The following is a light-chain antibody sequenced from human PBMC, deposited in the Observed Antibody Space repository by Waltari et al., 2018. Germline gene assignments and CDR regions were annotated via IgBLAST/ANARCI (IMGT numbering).Light chain of an antibody. V-gene: IGKV1-39*01. CDR2: AAS. J-gene: IGKJ1*01. CDR1: QTISNY. CDR3: QQSSNTPRT. Sequence: DIQMTQSPSSLSASVGDRVTITCRASQTISNYLNWYQKKPGKAPKLLIYAASSLQSGVPERFSGSGSGTDFSLTISSLQPEDFATYYCQQSSNTPRTFGQGTKVEIK.